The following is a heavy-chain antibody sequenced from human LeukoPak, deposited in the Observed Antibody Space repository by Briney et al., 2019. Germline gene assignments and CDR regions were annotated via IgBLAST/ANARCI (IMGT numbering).Heavy chain of an antibody. CDR1: GGSFSGYY. CDR2: INHSGST. Sequence: SETLSLTCAVYGGSFSGYYWSWIRQPPGKGLEWIGEINHSGSTNYNPSLKSRVTISLDTSKNQFSLKLSSVTAADTAVYYCASTIYSYGSWGQGTLVTVSS. J-gene: IGHJ4*02. D-gene: IGHD5-18*01. CDR3: ASTIYSYGS. V-gene: IGHV4-34*01.